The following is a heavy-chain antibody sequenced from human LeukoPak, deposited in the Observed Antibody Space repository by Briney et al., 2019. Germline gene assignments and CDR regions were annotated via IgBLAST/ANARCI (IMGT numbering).Heavy chain of an antibody. V-gene: IGHV1-2*02. D-gene: IGHD3-9*01. CDR1: GYTFTGYY. CDR2: INPNSGGT. Sequence: ASVKVSCKASGYTFTGYYMHWVRQAPGQGLEWMGWINPNSGGTNYAQKFQGRVTMTRDTSISTAYMELSRLRSDDTAVYYCARVRAYYDILTGYPMDVWGKGTTVTVSP. J-gene: IGHJ6*04. CDR3: ARVRAYYDILTGYPMDV.